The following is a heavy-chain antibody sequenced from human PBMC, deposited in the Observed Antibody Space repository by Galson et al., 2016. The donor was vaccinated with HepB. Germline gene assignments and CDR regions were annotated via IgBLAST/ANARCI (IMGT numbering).Heavy chain of an antibody. Sequence: SLRLSCAVSGFTFSSYAMSWVRQAPGKGLEWVSSISGSGGSTFYAASVKGRFTISRDNSKNTLYLQMNSLRAEDTAVYYCAKARDGLRYFDWYYFDYWGQGTLVTVSS. J-gene: IGHJ4*02. CDR3: AKARDGLRYFDWYYFDY. V-gene: IGHV3-23*01. CDR1: GFTFSSYA. D-gene: IGHD3-9*01. CDR2: ISGSGGST.